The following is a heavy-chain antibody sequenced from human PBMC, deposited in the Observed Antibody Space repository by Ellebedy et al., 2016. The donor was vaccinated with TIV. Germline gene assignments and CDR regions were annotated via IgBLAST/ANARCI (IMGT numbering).Heavy chain of an antibody. CDR1: GFTFNIAG. D-gene: IGHD2-15*01. Sequence: GGSLRLXXAASGFTFNIAGMTWVRQAPGKGLEWVGTIVFSGTAAYYSDSVKGRFIISRDNAKNSLYLQMNSLRDEDTAVYYCARDRGGGSCTDWGQGTLVTVSS. CDR2: IVFSGTAA. V-gene: IGHV3-21*01. CDR3: ARDRGGGSCTD. J-gene: IGHJ4*02.